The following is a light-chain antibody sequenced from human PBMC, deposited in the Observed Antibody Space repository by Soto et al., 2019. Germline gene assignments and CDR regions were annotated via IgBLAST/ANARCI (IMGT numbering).Light chain of an antibody. Sequence: DIQMTQSPSSLSASVGDRVTITCRASQTIINYLNWYQQKPGKAPTLLIYAASTLQSGVPSRFSGSGSGTDFTLSIGSLQPEDVATYYCQQSYSTPRTFGQGTKVDIK. CDR2: AAS. J-gene: IGKJ1*01. CDR3: QQSYSTPRT. V-gene: IGKV1-39*01. CDR1: QTIINY.